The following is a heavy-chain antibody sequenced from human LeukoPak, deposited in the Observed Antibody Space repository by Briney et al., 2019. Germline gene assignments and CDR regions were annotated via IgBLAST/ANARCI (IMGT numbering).Heavy chain of an antibody. CDR3: AIIAARPNTNSVDY. V-gene: IGHV1-2*02. CDR2: INPNSGGT. D-gene: IGHD6-6*01. J-gene: IGHJ4*02. Sequence: ASVKVSCKASGYTFTGYYMHWVRQAPGQGLEWMGWINPNSGGTNYAQKFQGRVTMTRDTSISTAYMELSRLRSDDTAVYYCAIIAARPNTNSVDYWGQGTLVTVSS. CDR1: GYTFTGYY.